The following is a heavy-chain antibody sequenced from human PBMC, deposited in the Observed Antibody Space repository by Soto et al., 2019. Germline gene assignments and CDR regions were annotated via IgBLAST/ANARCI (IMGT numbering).Heavy chain of an antibody. Sequence: QVQLVQSGAEVKKPGASVKVSCKASGYTFTSYGISWVRQAPGQGLEWMGWISAYNGNTNYAQKLQGRVTMTTDTXTXXAYMELRSLRSDDTAVYYCASAVGVAVAGTHWFDPWGQGTLVTVSS. V-gene: IGHV1-18*01. CDR2: ISAYNGNT. J-gene: IGHJ5*02. D-gene: IGHD6-19*01. CDR1: GYTFTSYG. CDR3: ASAVGVAVAGTHWFDP.